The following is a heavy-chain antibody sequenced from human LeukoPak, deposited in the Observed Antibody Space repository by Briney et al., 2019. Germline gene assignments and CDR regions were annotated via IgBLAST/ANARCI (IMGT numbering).Heavy chain of an antibody. Sequence: PGGSLRLSCAASGFTFSSYGMHWVRQAPGKGLEWVVVISYDGSNKYYADSVKGRFTISRDNSKNTLYLQMNSLRAEDTAVYYCAAPMVRGVIADAFDIWGQGTMVTVSS. CDR3: AAPMVRGVIADAFDI. V-gene: IGHV3-30*03. D-gene: IGHD3-10*01. CDR1: GFTFSSYG. CDR2: ISYDGSNK. J-gene: IGHJ3*02.